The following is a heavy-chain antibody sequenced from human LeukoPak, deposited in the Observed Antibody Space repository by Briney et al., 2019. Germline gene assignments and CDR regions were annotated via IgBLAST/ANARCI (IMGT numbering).Heavy chain of an antibody. CDR1: GDSVSSNSAA. V-gene: IGHV6-1*01. CDR2: TYYRSKWYN. CDR3: ARGEERGDWSGYDQEYYYYGMDV. Sequence: SQTLSLTCAISGDSVSSNSAAWNWIRQSPSRGLEWLGRTYYRSKWYNDYAVSVKSRITINPDTSKNQFSLQLNSVTPEDTAVYYCARGEERGDWSGYDQEYYYYGMDVWGQGTTVTVSS. J-gene: IGHJ6*02. D-gene: IGHD5-12*01.